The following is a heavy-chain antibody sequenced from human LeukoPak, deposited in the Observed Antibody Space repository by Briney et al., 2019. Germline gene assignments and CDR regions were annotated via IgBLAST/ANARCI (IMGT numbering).Heavy chain of an antibody. CDR1: GGSISSSSYY. CDR3: AREKLNYYDSSAYSD. V-gene: IGHV4-39*07. J-gene: IGHJ4*02. Sequence: SETLSLTCTVSGGSISSSSYYWGWIRQPPGKGLEWIGTIYYSGSTYYNPSLKSRVTISVDTSKNQFSLKLSSVTAADTAVYYCAREKLNYYDSSAYSDWGQGILVTVSS. D-gene: IGHD3-22*01. CDR2: IYYSGST.